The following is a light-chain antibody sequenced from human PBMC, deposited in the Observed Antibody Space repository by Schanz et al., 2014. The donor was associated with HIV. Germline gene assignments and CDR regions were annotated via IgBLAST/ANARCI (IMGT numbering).Light chain of an antibody. Sequence: VMTQSPATLSVSPGERVTLSCRASQSISNNLAWYQQKPGQAPTLLIYDTSARATGLSARFRGSGSGTEFTVTISSLQSEDFAVYYCQQRSNWPPVTFGGGTKVEIK. CDR1: QSISNN. J-gene: IGKJ4*01. CDR2: DTS. CDR3: QQRSNWPPVT. V-gene: IGKV3-15*01.